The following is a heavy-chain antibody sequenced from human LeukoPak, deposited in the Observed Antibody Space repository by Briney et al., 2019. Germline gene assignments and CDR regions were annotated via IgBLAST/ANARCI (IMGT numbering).Heavy chain of an antibody. J-gene: IGHJ5*02. Sequence: SETLSLTCTVSGGSISSYYWSWIRQPPGKGLEWIGYIYYSGSTNYNPSLKSRVTISVGTSKNQFSLKLSSVTAADTAVYYCASSSSWSVDWFDPWGQGTLVTVSS. CDR1: GGSISSYY. V-gene: IGHV4-59*01. CDR3: ASSSSWSVDWFDP. CDR2: IYYSGST. D-gene: IGHD6-13*01.